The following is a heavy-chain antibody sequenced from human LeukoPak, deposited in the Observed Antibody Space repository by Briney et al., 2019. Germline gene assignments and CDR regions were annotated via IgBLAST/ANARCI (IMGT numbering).Heavy chain of an antibody. V-gene: IGHV1-8*01. D-gene: IGHD6-13*01. CDR2: MNPNSGNT. CDR1: GYTFTSYD. J-gene: IGHJ4*02. Sequence: ASVKVSCKASGYTFTSYDINWVRQATGQGLEWMGWMNPNSGNTGYAQKFQGRVTMTRSTSISTAYMELGSLRSEDTAVYYCARDLAAAGPDYWGQGTLVTVSS. CDR3: ARDLAAAGPDY.